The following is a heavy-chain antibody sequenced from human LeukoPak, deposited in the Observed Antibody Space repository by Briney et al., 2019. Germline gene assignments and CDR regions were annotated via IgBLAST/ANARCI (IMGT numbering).Heavy chain of an antibody. D-gene: IGHD5-18*01. CDR3: ARGHDNTGYNYFDQ. CDR2: INPLSGGT. CDR1: GYIFTDYY. V-gene: IGHV1-2*02. Sequence: ASVKVSCKASGYIFTDYYIHWVRQAPGQGLQRMGWINPLSGGTNYAQKFRGRVTMTRDTPIATIYMDLSSLVSDDTAVYYCARGHDNTGYNYFDQWGQGTLVTVSS. J-gene: IGHJ4*02.